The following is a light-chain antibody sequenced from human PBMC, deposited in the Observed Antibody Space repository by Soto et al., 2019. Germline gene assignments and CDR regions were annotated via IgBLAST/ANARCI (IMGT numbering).Light chain of an antibody. Sequence: QSVLTQPPSASGTPGQRVTISCSGSSSNIGSNTVNWYQQLPGTAPKLLIYSNDQRPSGVPDRFSGSKSGTSASLAISGLQSEDASAYYCAAWDDSLSGWVFGGGTKLTVL. V-gene: IGLV1-44*01. CDR3: AAWDDSLSGWV. J-gene: IGLJ3*02. CDR2: SND. CDR1: SSNIGSNT.